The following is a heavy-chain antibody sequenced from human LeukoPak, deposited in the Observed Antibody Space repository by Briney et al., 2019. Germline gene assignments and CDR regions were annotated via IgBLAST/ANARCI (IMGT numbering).Heavy chain of an antibody. CDR1: GLTVNGNH. V-gene: IGHV4-59*02. J-gene: IGHJ3*01. D-gene: IGHD3-22*01. CDR3: ARDAVEYYYDSRGYSEGAFDF. CDR2: IYYSGST. Sequence: GSLRLSCAVSGLTVNGNHMNWLRQAPGKGLEWIGTIYYSGSTYYNPSLKSRVTISVDTSKNQFSLKLSSVTAADTAVYYCARDAVEYYYDSRGYSEGAFDFWGQGTMVTVSS.